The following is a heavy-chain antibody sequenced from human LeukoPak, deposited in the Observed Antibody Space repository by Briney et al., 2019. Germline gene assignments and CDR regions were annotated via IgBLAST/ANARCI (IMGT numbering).Heavy chain of an antibody. J-gene: IGHJ4*02. Sequence: PGGSLRLSCAASGFTFSSYSMNWVRRAPGKGLEWVSYIGGSSTYMYYADSVKGRFTISRDNAKKSLYLQMNSLRAEDTAVYYCARLGVVVPAVRGYFDDWGQGTLVTVSS. CDR1: GFTFSSYS. CDR3: ARLGVVVPAVRGYFDD. V-gene: IGHV3-21*01. D-gene: IGHD2-2*01. CDR2: IGGSSTYM.